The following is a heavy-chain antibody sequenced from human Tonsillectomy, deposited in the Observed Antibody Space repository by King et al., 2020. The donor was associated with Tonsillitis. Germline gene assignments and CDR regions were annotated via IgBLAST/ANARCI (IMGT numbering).Heavy chain of an antibody. D-gene: IGHD2-2*01. CDR2: ISAYNANT. V-gene: IGHV1-18*04. CDR3: ATESLVVPTASHY. Sequence: LQLVQSGAEVKKPGASVKVSCKASGYTFNNYGFSWVRQAPGQGLEWMGWISAYNANTHYAQELQGRVTMTTDTSTSTAYMELRSLRSDDTAVYYCATESLVVPTASHYWGQGTLVTVSS. CDR1: GYTFNNYG. J-gene: IGHJ4*02.